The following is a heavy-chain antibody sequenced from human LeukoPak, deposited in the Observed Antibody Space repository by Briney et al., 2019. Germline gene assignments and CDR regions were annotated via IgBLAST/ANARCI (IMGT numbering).Heavy chain of an antibody. D-gene: IGHD3-3*01. CDR1: GGSFTDYY. J-gene: IGHJ4*02. Sequence: SETLSLTCDVFGGSFTDYYLTWIRQPPGTGLEWIGEINHSGSTNYNPSLKSRLTISVVTSKNQFSLKLSSVTAADTAVYYCARGEIFGMTDSWGQGALVTVSS. CDR3: ARGEIFGMTDS. V-gene: IGHV4-34*01. CDR2: INHSGST.